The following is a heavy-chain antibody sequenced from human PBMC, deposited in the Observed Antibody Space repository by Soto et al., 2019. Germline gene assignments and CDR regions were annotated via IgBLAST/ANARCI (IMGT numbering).Heavy chain of an antibody. CDR3: ARDLMGCSGGSCYLFDY. D-gene: IGHD2-15*01. V-gene: IGHV1-2*04. J-gene: IGHJ4*02. CDR1: GYTFTGYY. CDR2: INPNSGGT. Sequence: ASVKVSCKASGYTFTGYYMHWVRQAPGQGLEWMGWINPNSGGTNYAQKFQGWVTMTRDTSISTAYMELSRLRSDDTAVYYCARDLMGCSGGSCYLFDYWGQGTLVTVSS.